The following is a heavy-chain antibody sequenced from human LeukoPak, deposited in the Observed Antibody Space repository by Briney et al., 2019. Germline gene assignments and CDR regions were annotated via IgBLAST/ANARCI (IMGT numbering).Heavy chain of an antibody. Sequence: SETLSLTCTVSGGSISSYYWSWLRQPAGKGLEWIGRIYTSGSTNYNPSLKSRVTMSVDTSKNQFSLKLSSVTAADTAVYYCARGYCSSTSCPPRSRGYFDYWGQGTLVTVSS. J-gene: IGHJ4*02. CDR1: GGSISSYY. V-gene: IGHV4-4*07. CDR2: IYTSGST. CDR3: ARGYCSSTSCPPRSRGYFDY. D-gene: IGHD2-2*01.